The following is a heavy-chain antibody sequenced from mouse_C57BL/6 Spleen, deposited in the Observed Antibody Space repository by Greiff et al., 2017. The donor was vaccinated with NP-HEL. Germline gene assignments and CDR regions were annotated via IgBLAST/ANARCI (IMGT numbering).Heavy chain of an antibody. CDR3: ARESTVVFDY. CDR1: GYTFTSYW. CDR2: IHPNSGST. Sequence: VQLQQSGAELVKPGASVKLSCKASGYTFTSYWMHWVKQRPGQGLEWIGMIHPNSGSTNYNEKFKSKATLTVDKSSSTAYMQLSSLTSEDSAVYYCARESTVVFDYWGQGTTLTVSS. D-gene: IGHD1-1*01. V-gene: IGHV1-64*01. J-gene: IGHJ2*01.